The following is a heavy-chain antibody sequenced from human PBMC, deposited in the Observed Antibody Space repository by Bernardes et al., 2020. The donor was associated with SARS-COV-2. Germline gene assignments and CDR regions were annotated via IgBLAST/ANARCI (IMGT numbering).Heavy chain of an antibody. V-gene: IGHV3-30*01. CDR1: GFTFSSYA. J-gene: IGHJ4*02. Sequence: SLRLSCAASGFTFSSYAMHWVRQAPGKGLEWVAVISYDGSNKYYADSVKGRFTISRDNSKNTLYLQMNSLRAEDTAVYYCAREGYSSSENDYWGQGTLVTVSS. D-gene: IGHD6-13*01. CDR2: ISYDGSNK. CDR3: AREGYSSSENDY.